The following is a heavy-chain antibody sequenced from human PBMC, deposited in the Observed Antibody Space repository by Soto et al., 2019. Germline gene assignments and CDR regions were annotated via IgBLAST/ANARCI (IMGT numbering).Heavy chain of an antibody. CDR1: GFTVSSNY. Sequence: GGSLRLSCAASGFTVSSNYMSWVRQAPGKGLEWVSVIYSGGSTYYADSVKGRFTISRDNSKNTLYLQMNSLKTEDTAVYLCARLMGTSFDLWGQGTLVTVSS. D-gene: IGHD2-8*01. J-gene: IGHJ4*02. CDR3: ARLMGTSFDL. CDR2: IYSGGST. V-gene: IGHV3-53*01.